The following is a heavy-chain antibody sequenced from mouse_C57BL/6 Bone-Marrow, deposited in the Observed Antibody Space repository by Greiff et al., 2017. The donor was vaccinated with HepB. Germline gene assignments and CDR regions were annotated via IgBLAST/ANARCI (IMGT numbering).Heavy chain of an antibody. V-gene: IGHV1-36*01. CDR3: ARCWLGPPYFDY. CDR2: VYPYTGGT. J-gene: IGHJ2*01. Sequence: VKPGPSVKISCKASGFTFTDYSMHWVKQSHGKSLEWIGLVYPYTGGTSYNQKFKGKATLTVDTSSSTAYMELNSLTSEDSAVYYCARCWLGPPYFDYWGQGTTLTVSS. D-gene: IGHD4-1*01. CDR1: GFTFTDYS.